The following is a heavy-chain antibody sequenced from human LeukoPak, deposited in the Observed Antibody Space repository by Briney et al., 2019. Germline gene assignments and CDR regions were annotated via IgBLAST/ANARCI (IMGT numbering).Heavy chain of an antibody. Sequence: TGGSLRLSCAASGFTFSSYGMHGVRQAPGKGLEWVAVISYDGSNKYYADSVKGRFTISRDNSKNTLYLQMNSLRAEDTAVYYCAKDSGIAVAGPGSDYWGQGTLVTVSS. J-gene: IGHJ4*02. V-gene: IGHV3-30*18. CDR1: GFTFSSYG. CDR2: ISYDGSNK. D-gene: IGHD6-19*01. CDR3: AKDSGIAVAGPGSDY.